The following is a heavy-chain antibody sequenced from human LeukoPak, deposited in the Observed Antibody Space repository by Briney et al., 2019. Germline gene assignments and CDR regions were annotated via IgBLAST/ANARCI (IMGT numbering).Heavy chain of an antibody. CDR2: INSDGSTT. Sequence: GGSLRLSCAASGFTFRTYWMHWVRQTPGQGLVWVSRINSDGSTTNYADSVKGQFTVSRDNAQNTLYLQMSSLRAEDTAVYYCARAGNYYFEYWGQGALVTVSS. CDR3: ARAGNYYFEY. CDR1: GFTFRTYW. D-gene: IGHD3-10*01. V-gene: IGHV3-74*01. J-gene: IGHJ4*02.